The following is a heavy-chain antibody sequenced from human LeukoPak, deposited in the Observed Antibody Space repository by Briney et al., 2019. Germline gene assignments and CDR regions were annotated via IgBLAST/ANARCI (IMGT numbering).Heavy chain of an antibody. Sequence: SETLSLTCAVSGGSISGYYWSRIRQPAGKGLEWMGRSSGSGSTDYDPSLRSRVTMSVDTSKKQFSLKLTSVTAADTAVYYCAREGRSSTPGYWGQGTLVTVSS. CDR2: SSGSGST. D-gene: IGHD2-15*01. CDR3: AREGRSSTPGY. V-gene: IGHV4-4*07. J-gene: IGHJ4*02. CDR1: GGSISGYY.